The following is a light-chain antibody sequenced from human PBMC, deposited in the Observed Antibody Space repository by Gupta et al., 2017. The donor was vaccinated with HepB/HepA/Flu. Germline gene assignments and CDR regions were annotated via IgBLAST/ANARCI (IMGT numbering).Light chain of an antibody. J-gene: IGLJ3*02. Sequence: QAVVTQEPSLTVSPGGTVTLTCGSSTGAVTSGHFPYWFQQKAGQAPRTLIYDTTNKQSWTPARFSGSLLGGKAALTLSGAQPEDEAEYYCLLFYSGPRVFGGGTKLTVL. CDR1: TGAVTSGHF. V-gene: IGLV7-46*01. CDR3: LLFYSGPRV. CDR2: DTT.